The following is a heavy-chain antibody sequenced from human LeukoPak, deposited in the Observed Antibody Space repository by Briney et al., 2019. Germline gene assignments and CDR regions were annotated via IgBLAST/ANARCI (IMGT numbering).Heavy chain of an antibody. CDR3: ARRGLSYSSSWYRQNYYYYMDV. CDR2: IDYSGST. CDR1: GDSISNFY. Sequence: PSETLSLTCSVSGDSISNFYWSWIRQPPGKGLEWIGYIDYSGSTSYNPSLKSRVTISVDTSKNQFSLKLSSVTAADTAVYYCARRGLSYSSSWYRQNYYYYMDVWGKGTTVTISS. J-gene: IGHJ6*03. D-gene: IGHD6-13*01. V-gene: IGHV4-59*08.